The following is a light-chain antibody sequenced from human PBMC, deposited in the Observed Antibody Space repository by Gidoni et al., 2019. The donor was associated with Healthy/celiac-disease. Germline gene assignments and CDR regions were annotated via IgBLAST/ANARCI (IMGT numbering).Light chain of an antibody. Sequence: DILMTQSPATLSVSPGERATLSFRASQSVSSNLAWYQQKPGQAPRLLIYGASTRATGIPARFSGSGSGTEFTLTISSLQSEDFAVYYCKQYNNWPPLTFGGGTKVEIK. CDR1: QSVSSN. CDR2: GAS. J-gene: IGKJ4*01. CDR3: KQYNNWPPLT. V-gene: IGKV3-15*01.